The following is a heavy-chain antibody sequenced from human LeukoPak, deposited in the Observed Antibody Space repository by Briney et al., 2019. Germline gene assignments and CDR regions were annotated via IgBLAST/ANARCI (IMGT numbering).Heavy chain of an antibody. CDR2: ISSDETNK. J-gene: IGHJ6*02. CDR1: GFTLSTYA. V-gene: IGHV3-30*18. D-gene: IGHD2-15*01. CDR3: AKTGGYCSGGSCPGGYYYGKDV. Sequence: GGSLRLSSAASGFTLSTYAMHWVRQAPGKGLEWVAVISSDETNKDYADSVKGRFTISRDNSMNTLYLQMNSLRAEDMAVYNCAKTGGYCSGGSCPGGYYYGKDVWGQGTTVTVSS.